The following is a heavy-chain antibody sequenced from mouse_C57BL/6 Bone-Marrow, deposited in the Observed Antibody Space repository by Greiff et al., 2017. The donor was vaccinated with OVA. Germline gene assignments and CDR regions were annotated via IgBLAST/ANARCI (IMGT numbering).Heavy chain of an antibody. Sequence: EVQGVESGAGLVQPGGSLRLSCAASGFTFTDYYMSWVRQPPGQALEWLGFISNKANGYTTEYSVSVQGRFTISRDNSQSILYLQMNVLRAEDSAAYYCARGHYYYGRGLGCWGQGTTLSVSS. CDR1: GFTFTDYY. CDR2: ISNKANGYTT. D-gene: IGHD1-1*01. CDR3: ARGHYYYGRGLGC. V-gene: IGHV7-3*01. J-gene: IGHJ2*01.